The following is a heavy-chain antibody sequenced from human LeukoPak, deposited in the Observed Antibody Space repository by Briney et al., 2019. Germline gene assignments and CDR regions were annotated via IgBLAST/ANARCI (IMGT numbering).Heavy chain of an antibody. CDR3: AKDPGFGEFLSNLPKFDP. CDR1: GFTFSSYG. D-gene: IGHD3-10*01. V-gene: IGHV3-30*18. Sequence: PGRSLRLSCAASGFTFSSYGMHWVRRAPGKGLEWVAVISYDGSNKYYADSVKGRFTISRDNSKNTLYLQMNSLRAEDTAVYYCAKDPGFGEFLSNLPKFDPWGQGTLVTVSS. J-gene: IGHJ5*02. CDR2: ISYDGSNK.